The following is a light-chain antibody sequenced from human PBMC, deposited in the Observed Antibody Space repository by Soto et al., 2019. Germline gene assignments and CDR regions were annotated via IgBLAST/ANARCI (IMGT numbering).Light chain of an antibody. CDR3: LQYGGSPTLT. CDR1: QSVSSSY. V-gene: IGKV3-20*01. Sequence: ETVLTQSPATLSLSPGERATLSCRTSQSVSSSYLAWYQQKPGQAPRLLIHGTSTRATGIPNRFSGSGSGTDFTLTISGLEAEDVAVYYCLQYGGSPTLTFGQGTKVEIK. CDR2: GTS. J-gene: IGKJ1*01.